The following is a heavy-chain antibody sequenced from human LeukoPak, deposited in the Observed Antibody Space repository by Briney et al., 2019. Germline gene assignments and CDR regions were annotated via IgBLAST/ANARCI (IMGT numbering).Heavy chain of an antibody. CDR1: GFTVSSNY. J-gene: IGHJ6*03. D-gene: IGHD3-10*01. CDR2: IYSGGST. V-gene: IGHV3-53*01. Sequence: GGSLRLSCAASGFTVSSNYMSWVRQAPGKGLEWVSVIYSGGSTYYSDSVKGRFTISRDNSKNTLYLQMNSLRAEDTAVYYCARGHGSGSYSYYYYYMDVWGKGTTVTVSS. CDR3: ARGHGSGSYSYYYYYMDV.